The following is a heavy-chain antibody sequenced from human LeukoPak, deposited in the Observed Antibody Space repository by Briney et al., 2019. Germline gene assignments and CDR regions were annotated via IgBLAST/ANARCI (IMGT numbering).Heavy chain of an antibody. D-gene: IGHD6-13*01. J-gene: IGHJ5*02. V-gene: IGHV3-33*01. CDR1: GFTFSSYG. CDR2: IWYDGSNK. Sequence: GGSLRLSCAASGFTFSSYGMHWVRQAPGKGLEWVAVIWYDGSNKYYADSVKGRFTISRDNSKNTLYLQMNGLRAEDTAVYYCARDRIAAAPRYWFDPWGQGTLVTVSS. CDR3: ARDRIAAAPRYWFDP.